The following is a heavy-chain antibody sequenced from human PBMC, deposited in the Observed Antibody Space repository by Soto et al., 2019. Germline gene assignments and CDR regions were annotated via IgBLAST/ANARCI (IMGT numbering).Heavy chain of an antibody. CDR3: ARLLSNTYVYV. V-gene: IGHV4-39*01. CDR2: VYNNGQT. J-gene: IGHJ4*02. D-gene: IGHD5-18*01. Sequence: SETLSLTCTVAGGSMTRSGYYWGWIRQPPGNELQYIGSVYNNGQTYYNPSLTSPVTISIDTSKNQFSLSLRSVTAADTAVYYCARLLSNTYVYVWDQGTLVTVS. CDR1: GGSMTRSGYY.